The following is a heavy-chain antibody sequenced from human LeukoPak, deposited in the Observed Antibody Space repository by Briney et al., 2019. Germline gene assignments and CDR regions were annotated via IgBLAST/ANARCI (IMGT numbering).Heavy chain of an antibody. V-gene: IGHV4-39*07. CDR2: IYYSGSV. CDR3: ARDRAMIRGVIILFDP. J-gene: IGHJ5*02. Sequence: SETLSLTCTVSGGSINSSTYYWGWIRQPPGKGLEWIGSIYYSGSVYYNPSLKSRVTISVDTSKNQFSLKLSSVTAADTAVYYCARDRAMIRGVIILFDPWGQGTLVTVSS. D-gene: IGHD3-10*01. CDR1: GGSINSSTYY.